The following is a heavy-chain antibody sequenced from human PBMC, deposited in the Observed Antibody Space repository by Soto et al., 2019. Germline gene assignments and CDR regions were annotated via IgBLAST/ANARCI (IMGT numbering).Heavy chain of an antibody. CDR3: ATDYGDSSFDY. Sequence: TSVKVSCKASGYTFTGYYMHWVRQAPGQGLEWMGWINPNSGGTNYAQKFQGWVTMTRDTSISTAYMELSRLRSDDTAVYYCATDYGDSSFDYWGQGTRVTVSS. J-gene: IGHJ4*02. CDR1: GYTFTGYY. CDR2: INPNSGGT. V-gene: IGHV1-2*04. D-gene: IGHD4-17*01.